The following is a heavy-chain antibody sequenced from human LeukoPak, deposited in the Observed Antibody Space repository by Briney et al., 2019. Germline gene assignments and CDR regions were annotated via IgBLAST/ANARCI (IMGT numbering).Heavy chain of an antibody. D-gene: IGHD2-2*01. CDR2: IFYSGTT. V-gene: IGHV4-39*01. CDR1: GGSISTSSYY. CDR3: ARQPSLSYCSSATCWFDT. J-gene: IGHJ5*02. Sequence: SETLSLTCTVSGGSISTSSYYWRWIRQPPGKGLEWIGSIFYSGTTYYNPSLKSRVTISVDTSKNHFSLNLKSVTAADTAVYYCARQPSLSYCSSATCWFDTWGPGTLVTVSS.